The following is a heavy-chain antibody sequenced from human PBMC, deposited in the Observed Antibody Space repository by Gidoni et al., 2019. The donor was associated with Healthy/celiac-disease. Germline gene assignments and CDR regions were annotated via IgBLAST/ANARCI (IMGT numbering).Heavy chain of an antibody. Sequence: RQAPGKGLEWVSYISSSSSTIYYADSVKGRLTISSDNAKNSLYLQMNSLRAEDTAVYYCARLSGPLWRAFDICGQGTMVTVSS. CDR3: ARLSGPLWRAFDI. D-gene: IGHD2-8*02. CDR2: ISSSSSTI. J-gene: IGHJ3*02. V-gene: IGHV3-48*04.